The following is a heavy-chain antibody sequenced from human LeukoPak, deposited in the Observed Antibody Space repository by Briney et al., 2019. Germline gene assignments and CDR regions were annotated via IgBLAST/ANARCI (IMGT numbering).Heavy chain of an antibody. D-gene: IGHD3-22*01. CDR3: AREDSSGYYQPTEYFQH. V-gene: IGHV3-7*01. Sequence: PGGSLRLSCAASGFTFSSYWMSWVRQAPWKGLEWVANIKQDGSEKYYVDSVKGRFTISRDNAKNSLYLQMNSLRAEDTAVYYCAREDSSGYYQPTEYFQHWGQGTLVTVSS. CDR2: IKQDGSEK. J-gene: IGHJ1*01. CDR1: GFTFSSYW.